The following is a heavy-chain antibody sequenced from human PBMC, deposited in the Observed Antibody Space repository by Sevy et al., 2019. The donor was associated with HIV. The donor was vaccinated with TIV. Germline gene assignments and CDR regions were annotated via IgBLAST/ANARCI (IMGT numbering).Heavy chain of an antibody. D-gene: IGHD6-6*01. J-gene: IGHJ5*02. CDR2: ISAYNGNT. CDR1: GYTFTSYG. CDR3: ARVVLLRSYSSSGPGCRWFDP. V-gene: IGHV1-18*01. Sequence: ASVKVSCKASGYTFTSYGISWVRQAPGQGLEWMGWISAYNGNTNYAQKLQGRVTMTTDTSTSTAYMEQRSLRSDDTAVYYCARVVLLRSYSSSGPGCRWFDPWGQGTLVTVSS.